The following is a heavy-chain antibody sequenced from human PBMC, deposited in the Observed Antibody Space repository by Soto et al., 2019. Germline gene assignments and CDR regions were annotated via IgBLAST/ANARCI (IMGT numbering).Heavy chain of an antibody. CDR3: AREVVPAAMLAFDI. CDR2: INSDGSST. J-gene: IGHJ3*02. Sequence: PGGSLRLSCAASGFTFSSYWMHWVRQAPGKGLVWVSRINSDGSSTSYADSVKGRFTISRDNSKNTLYLQMNSLRAEDTAVYYCAREVVPAAMLAFDIWGQGTMVTVSS. D-gene: IGHD2-2*01. CDR1: GFTFSSYW. V-gene: IGHV3-74*01.